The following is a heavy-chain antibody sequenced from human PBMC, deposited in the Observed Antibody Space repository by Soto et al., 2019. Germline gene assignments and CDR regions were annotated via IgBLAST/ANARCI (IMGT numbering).Heavy chain of an antibody. Sequence: SGPTLVNPTQTLTLTCSFSGFSLTTGGVGGVAWIRQPPGEALEWLGIIYWDDDQRYSPSLKNRLTITKDTSKKQVVLTMTNMDPVDTGTYYCAYAPYSGSSRLDYWGQGTLVTVSS. CDR1: GFSLTTGGVGG. V-gene: IGHV2-5*02. CDR3: AYAPYSGSSRLDY. D-gene: IGHD6-6*01. CDR2: IYWDDDQ. J-gene: IGHJ4*02.